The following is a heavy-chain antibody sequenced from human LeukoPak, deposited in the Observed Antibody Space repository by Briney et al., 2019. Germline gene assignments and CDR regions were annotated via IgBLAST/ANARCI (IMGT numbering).Heavy chain of an antibody. J-gene: IGHJ4*02. V-gene: IGHV3-21*01. CDR1: GFTFSSYS. D-gene: IGHD6-19*01. CDR2: ISSSSSYI. CDR3: ARALIAVAGTPFDY. Sequence: GGSLRLSCAASGFTFSSYSMNWVRQAPGKGLEWVSSISSSSSYIYYADSVKSRFTISRDNAKNSLYLQMNSLRAEDTAVYYCARALIAVAGTPFDYWGQGTLVTVSS.